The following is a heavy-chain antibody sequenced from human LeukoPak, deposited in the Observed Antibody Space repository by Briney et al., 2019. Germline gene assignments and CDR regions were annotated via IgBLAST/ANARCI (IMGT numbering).Heavy chain of an antibody. V-gene: IGHV3-23*01. Sequence: GGSLRLTCAASGFTFSNHGMNGVRQAPAKEGEGLSGFSYHGWGTYYADSVKGRFTISRDDSKNTLSLQMNSLRVEDTAVYYCAKDSPEDIVVVVAASRGAEYFQHWGQGTLVTVSS. CDR1: GFTFSNHG. D-gene: IGHD2-15*01. CDR2: FSYHGWGT. J-gene: IGHJ1*01. CDR3: AKDSPEDIVVVVAASRGAEYFQH.